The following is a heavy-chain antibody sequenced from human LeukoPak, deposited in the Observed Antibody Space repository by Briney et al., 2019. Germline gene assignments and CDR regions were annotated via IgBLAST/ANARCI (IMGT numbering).Heavy chain of an antibody. D-gene: IGHD3-10*01. CDR2: IQSKTDGGTT. J-gene: IGHJ4*02. V-gene: IGHV3-15*01. CDR1: GFTFSNTW. Sequence: GGSLRLSCAASGFTFSNTWMNWVRQAPGKGLEWVGRIQSKTDGGTTEYAAPVKGRFTISRDDSKTTLYLQMNSLKTEDTAVYYCTTLTVRGVINIWGQGTLVTVSS. CDR3: TTLTVRGVINI.